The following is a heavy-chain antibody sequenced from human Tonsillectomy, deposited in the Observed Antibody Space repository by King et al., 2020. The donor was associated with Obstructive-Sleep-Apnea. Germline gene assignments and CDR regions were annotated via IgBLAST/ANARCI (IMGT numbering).Heavy chain of an antibody. CDR2: IWYDVSKN. Sequence: VQLVESGGGVVQPGRSLRLSCAASGFTFSSHGFHWVRQAPGKGLEWVAAIWYDVSKNFYADSVKGRFTISRDNSRNTLFLQMNSLRVEDTAVYYCARDPQRTFDIWGQGTMVTVSS. V-gene: IGHV3-33*01. CDR1: GFTFSSHG. J-gene: IGHJ3*02. CDR3: ARDPQRTFDI.